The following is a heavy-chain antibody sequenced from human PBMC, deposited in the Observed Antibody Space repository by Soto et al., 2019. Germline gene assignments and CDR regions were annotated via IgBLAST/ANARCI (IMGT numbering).Heavy chain of an antibody. CDR3: ARVSNHYYDTSGYPDY. V-gene: IGHV3-23*01. CDR1: GFTFSACA. CDR2: ISGSGGST. Sequence: GSLRLSCVASGFTFSACAMTWVRQTPGKGLEWLSTISGSGGSTYYADSVKGQFTISRDNSKNTLYLQMSTLRAEDTAIYYCARVSNHYYDTSGYPDYWRLATQVTV. J-gene: IGHJ4*01. D-gene: IGHD3-22*01.